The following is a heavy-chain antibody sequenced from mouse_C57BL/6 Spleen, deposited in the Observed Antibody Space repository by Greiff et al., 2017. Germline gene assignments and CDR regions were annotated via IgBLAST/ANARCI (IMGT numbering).Heavy chain of an antibody. CDR3: ARRDWDRFAY. Sequence: EVQLVESGGGLVKPGGSLKLSCAASGFTFSSYTMSWVRQTPEKRLEWVATISGGGGNTYYPDSVKGRFTISRDNAKNTLYLQMSSLRSEDTALYYCARRDWDRFAYWGQGTLVTVSA. V-gene: IGHV5-9*01. J-gene: IGHJ3*01. D-gene: IGHD4-1*01. CDR2: ISGGGGNT. CDR1: GFTFSSYT.